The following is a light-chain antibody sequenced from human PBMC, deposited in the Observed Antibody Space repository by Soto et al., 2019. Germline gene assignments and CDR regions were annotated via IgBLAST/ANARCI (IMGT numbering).Light chain of an antibody. Sequence: DIQMTQSPSTLSASVGDRVTITCRASQTLSSWLAWYQQKPGKAPKLLIYDVSNLESGVPSRFSGSGSGTEFTLTISSLPPDDFATYYCQQYNSYSLTFGGGTKVEIK. V-gene: IGKV1-5*01. CDR2: DVS. CDR3: QQYNSYSLT. J-gene: IGKJ4*01. CDR1: QTLSSW.